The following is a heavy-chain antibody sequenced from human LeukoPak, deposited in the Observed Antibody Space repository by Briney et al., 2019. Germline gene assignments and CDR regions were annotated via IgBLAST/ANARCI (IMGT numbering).Heavy chain of an antibody. CDR2: IRSKANSYAT. CDR1: GFTFSSYS. D-gene: IGHD5-18*01. J-gene: IGHJ4*02. CDR3: TRHGQGIQKYYFDY. V-gene: IGHV3-73*01. Sequence: GGSLRLSCAASGFTFSSYSMNWVRQASGKGLEWVGRIRSKANSYATAYAASVKGRFTISRDDSKNTAYLQMNSLKTEDTAVYYCTRHGQGIQKYYFDYWGQGTLVTVSS.